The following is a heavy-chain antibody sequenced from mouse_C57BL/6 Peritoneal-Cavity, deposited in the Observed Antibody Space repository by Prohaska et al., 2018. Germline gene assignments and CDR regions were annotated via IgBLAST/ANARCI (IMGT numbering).Heavy chain of an antibody. CDR1: GYTFTSYT. V-gene: IGHV1-4*01. CDR2: INPSSGYT. CDR3: ARSDITTVGADY. Sequence: MSCKASGYTFTSYTLHWVKQRPGQGLEWIGYINPSSGYTKYNQKFKDKATLTSDKSSSTAYMQLSSLTSEDSAVYYWARSDITTVGADYWGQGTTLTVSS. J-gene: IGHJ2*01. D-gene: IGHD1-1*01.